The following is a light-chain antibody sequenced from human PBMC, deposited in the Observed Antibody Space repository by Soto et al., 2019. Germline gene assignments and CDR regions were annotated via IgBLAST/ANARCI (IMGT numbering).Light chain of an antibody. CDR3: RSYTSSXRIV. V-gene: IGLV2-14*01. CDR1: TTDVCGYIY. Sequence: QSFLTQPASVSGSPVQSITLSCTGTTTDVCGYIYFSWYQQHPGKAPKLLIYEVTNRPSGFSDRFSGSRSGNTASLTISGLQTEDEADYYCRSYTSSXRIVVGGGTK. J-gene: IGLJ2*01. CDR2: EVT.